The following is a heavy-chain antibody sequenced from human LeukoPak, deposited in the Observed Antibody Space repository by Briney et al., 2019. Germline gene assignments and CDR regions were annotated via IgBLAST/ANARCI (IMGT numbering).Heavy chain of an antibody. J-gene: IGHJ4*02. V-gene: IGHV3-23*01. CDR3: ARGKGIAVSSFDY. Sequence: QPGGSLRLSCAASGFTFSSYAMSWVRQVPGKGPEWVSGISGSGGSTYYADSVKGRCTISRDNSKNTLSLQMNSLRAEDTALYYCARGKGIAVSSFDYWGQGTLVTVSS. CDR2: ISGSGGST. CDR1: GFTFSSYA. D-gene: IGHD6-19*01.